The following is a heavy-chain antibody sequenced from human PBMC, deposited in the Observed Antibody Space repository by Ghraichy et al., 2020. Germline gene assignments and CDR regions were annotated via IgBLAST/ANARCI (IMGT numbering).Heavy chain of an antibody. CDR3: ANVRAAIFGVVNRRGAGY. V-gene: IGHV3-23*01. CDR1: GFTFSAYA. CDR2: VSGGDGST. D-gene: IGHD3-3*01. J-gene: IGHJ4*02. Sequence: GGSLRLSCAASGFTFSAYAMSWVRQAPGKGLEWVSSVSGGDGSTSYADSVKGRFTISRDNSKNTLYLQMNSLRAEDTAVYYCANVRAAIFGVVNRRGAGYWGQGTLVTVSS.